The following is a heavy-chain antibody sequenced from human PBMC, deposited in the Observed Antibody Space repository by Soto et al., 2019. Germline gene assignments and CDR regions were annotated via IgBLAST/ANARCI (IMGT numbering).Heavy chain of an antibody. V-gene: IGHV3-74*01. J-gene: IGHJ4*02. CDR2: INTDGSST. D-gene: IGHD3-22*01. CDR3: ARGTGYYDSSGCHY. Sequence: GGSLRLSCAASGFTFSSYWMHWVRQAPGKGLVWVSRINTDGSSTTYAGSVKGRFTISRDNAKNTLYLQMNSLRAEDTAVYYCARGTGYYDSSGCHYWGQGXLVTVYS. CDR1: GFTFSSYW.